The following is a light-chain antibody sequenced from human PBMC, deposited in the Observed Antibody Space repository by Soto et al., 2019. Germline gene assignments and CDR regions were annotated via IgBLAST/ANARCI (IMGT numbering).Light chain of an antibody. CDR3: QQYNSYPRT. CDR1: ESISGW. Sequence: DIQMTQSPSTLSASVGDRVTITCRASESISGWLAWYQQKPGKAPKLVIFKASTLESGVPSRFSGSGSGTVFSLSISSLQPDDFAIYYCQQYNSYPRTFGQGTKVEIK. V-gene: IGKV1-5*03. CDR2: KAS. J-gene: IGKJ1*01.